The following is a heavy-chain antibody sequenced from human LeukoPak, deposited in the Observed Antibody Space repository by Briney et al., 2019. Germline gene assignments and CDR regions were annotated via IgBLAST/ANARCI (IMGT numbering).Heavy chain of an antibody. CDR2: LHPENGET. CDR3: ATPRIANYYPPRY. CDR1: GYTITKLS. D-gene: IGHD4/OR15-4a*01. Sequence: ASVKVSCKVSGYTITKLSMHWVRQAPGKGLEWMGGLHPENGETIYAQKFQGRVTMTEDTSTDTAYMELSSLTSEDTAVYYCATPRIANYYPPRYWGQGTLVTISS. V-gene: IGHV1-24*01. J-gene: IGHJ4*02.